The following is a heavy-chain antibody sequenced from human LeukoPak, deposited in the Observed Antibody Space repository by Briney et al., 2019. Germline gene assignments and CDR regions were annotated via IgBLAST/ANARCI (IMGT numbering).Heavy chain of an antibody. Sequence: GGSLRLSCAASGFIFSNYWMDWVRQAPGKGLEWVSGISGSGAATYYADSVKGRFTISRDNSKNTLYLQMNSLRAEDTAVYYCAGGSYDFWSGNDWGQGTLVTVSS. V-gene: IGHV3-23*01. CDR3: AGGSYDFWSGND. CDR2: ISGSGAAT. D-gene: IGHD3-3*01. J-gene: IGHJ4*02. CDR1: GFIFSNYW.